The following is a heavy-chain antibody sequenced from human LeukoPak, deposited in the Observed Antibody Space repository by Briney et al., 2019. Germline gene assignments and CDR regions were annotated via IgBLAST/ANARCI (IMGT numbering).Heavy chain of an antibody. CDR3: ARGSGEIPAANNWFDP. D-gene: IGHD2-2*01. CDR2: INPNSGGT. V-gene: IGHV1-2*02. J-gene: IGHJ5*02. CDR1: GYTFTGYY. Sequence: VASVKVSCKASGYTFTGYYMHWVRQAPGQGLEWMGWINPNSGGTNYAQKSQGRVTMTRDTSISTAYMELSRLRSDDTAVYYCARGSGEIPAANNWFDPWGQGTLVTVSS.